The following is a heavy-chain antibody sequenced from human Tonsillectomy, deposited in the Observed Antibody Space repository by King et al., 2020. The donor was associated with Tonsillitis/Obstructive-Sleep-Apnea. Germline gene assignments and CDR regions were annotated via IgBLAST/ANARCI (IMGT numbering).Heavy chain of an antibody. CDR2: INHSGST. CDR3: ARPRYNWNYGKAGMDV. V-gene: IGHV4-34*01. D-gene: IGHD1-7*01. Sequence: VQLQQWGAGLLKPSETLSLTCAVYGGSFSGYYWSWIRQPPGKGLEWIGEINHSGSTNYNPSLKSRVTISVDTSKNQFSLKLSSVTAADTAVYYCARPRYNWNYGKAGMDVWGQGTTVTVSS. CDR1: GGSFSGYY. J-gene: IGHJ6*02.